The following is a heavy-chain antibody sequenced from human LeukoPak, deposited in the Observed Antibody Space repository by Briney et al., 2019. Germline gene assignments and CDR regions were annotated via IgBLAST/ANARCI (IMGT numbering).Heavy chain of an antibody. CDR1: GYTFTSYY. CDR3: ARDRLDDYGIDY. D-gene: IGHD4/OR15-4a*01. CDR2: TNPSGGST. Sequence: ASVKVSCKASGYTFTSYYMHWVRQAPGQGLEWMGITNPSGGSTSYAQKFQGRVTMTRDTSTSTVYMELSSLRSEDTAVYYCARDRLDDYGIDYWGQGTLVTVSS. V-gene: IGHV1-46*01. J-gene: IGHJ4*02.